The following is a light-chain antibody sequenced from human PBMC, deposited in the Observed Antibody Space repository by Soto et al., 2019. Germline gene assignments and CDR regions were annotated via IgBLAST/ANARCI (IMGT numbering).Light chain of an antibody. CDR2: AAS. CDR3: QQSYSTPPWT. CDR1: QSISSY. J-gene: IGKJ1*01. Sequence: DIQMTQSPSSVSASAGDSVTITCRASQSISSYLNWYQQKPGKAPKLLIYAASSLQSGVPSRFSGSGSGTDFTLTISSLQPEDFATYYCQQSYSTPPWTFGQGTKV. V-gene: IGKV1-39*01.